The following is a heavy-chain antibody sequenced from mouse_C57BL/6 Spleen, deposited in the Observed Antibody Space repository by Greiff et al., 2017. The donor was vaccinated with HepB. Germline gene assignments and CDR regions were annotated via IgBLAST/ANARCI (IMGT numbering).Heavy chain of an antibody. CDR2: FYPGSGSI. CDR1: GYTFTEYT. CDR3: ARHEGVGSSYDGYPWFAY. D-gene: IGHD2-3*01. J-gene: IGHJ3*01. V-gene: IGHV1-62-2*01. Sequence: VQLQQSGAELVKPGASVKLSCKASGYTFTEYTIHWVKQRSGQGLEWIGWFYPGSGSIKYNEKFKDKATLTAEKSSSTFYMELSRLTSEDSAVYFCARHEGVGSSYDGYPWFAYWGQGTLVTVSA.